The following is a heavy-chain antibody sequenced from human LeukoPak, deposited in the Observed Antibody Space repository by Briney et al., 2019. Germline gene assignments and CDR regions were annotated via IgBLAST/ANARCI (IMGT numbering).Heavy chain of an antibody. J-gene: IGHJ4*02. V-gene: IGHV4-30-2*01. CDR3: ARGGSYHLPGDY. CDR1: GGSISSGGYY. D-gene: IGHD1-26*01. CDR2: IYHSGST. Sequence: SETLSLTCTFSGGSISSGGYYWNWIRQPPGTGLEWIGYIYHSGSTYYNPSLKSRVTISVDTSKNQFSLKLTSVTAADTAVYYCARGGSYHLPGDYWGQGTLVTVSS.